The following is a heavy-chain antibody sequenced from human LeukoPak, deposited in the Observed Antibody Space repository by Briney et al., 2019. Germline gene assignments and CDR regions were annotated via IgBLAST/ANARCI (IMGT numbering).Heavy chain of an antibody. D-gene: IGHD2-15*01. CDR3: ARDASDIVVVLAAVGPFDL. Sequence: PGGSLRLSCAASGFTFSSYAMYWVRRTPGKGLEYVSVISGNGVSTHYATSVKGRFSISRDNSKNKLYLQMGSLRAEDMAVYYCARDASDIVVVLAAVGPFDLWGQGTLVTVSS. J-gene: IGHJ4*02. V-gene: IGHV3-64*01. CDR2: ISGNGVST. CDR1: GFTFSSYA.